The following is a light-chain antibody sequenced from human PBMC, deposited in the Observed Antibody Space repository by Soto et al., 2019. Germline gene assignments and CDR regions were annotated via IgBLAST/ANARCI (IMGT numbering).Light chain of an antibody. V-gene: IGLV1-51*01. CDR1: SSNIGNNY. J-gene: IGLJ3*02. CDR3: GTWDSSLSAWV. CDR2: DNN. Sequence: QSVLTQPPSVSAAPGQKVTISCSGSSSNIGNNYVSWYQQLPGTAPKLLIYDNNKRPSGIPDRFSGSKSGTSATLGITGLQTGDEADYYCGTWDSSLSAWVFGGGIKVTVL.